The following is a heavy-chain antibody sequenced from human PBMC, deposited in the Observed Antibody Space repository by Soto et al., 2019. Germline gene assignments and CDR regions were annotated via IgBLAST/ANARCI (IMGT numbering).Heavy chain of an antibody. Sequence: HPGGSLRLSCAASGFTFSSYGMHWVRQAPGKGLEWVAVIWYDGSNKYYADSVKGRFTISRDNSKNTLYLQMNSLRAEDTAVYYCARARRTESHYDSSGYTAEYFQYWGQGTLVTVSS. V-gene: IGHV3-33*08. J-gene: IGHJ1*01. CDR2: IWYDGSNK. CDR1: GFTFSSYG. CDR3: ARARRTESHYDSSGYTAEYFQY. D-gene: IGHD3-22*01.